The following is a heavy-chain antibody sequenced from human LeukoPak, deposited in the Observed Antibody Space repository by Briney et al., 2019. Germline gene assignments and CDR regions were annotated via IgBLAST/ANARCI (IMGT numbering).Heavy chain of an antibody. CDR2: ISAYNGNT. Sequence: ASVKVSCKASGYTFTSYGISWVRQAPGQGLEWMGWISAYNGNTNYAQKLQGRVTMTTDTSTSTAYMVLRSLRSDDTAVYYCASAAAGISRYHAFDNWGQGTMVTVSS. D-gene: IGHD6-13*01. CDR1: GYTFTSYG. V-gene: IGHV1-18*01. CDR3: ASAAAGISRYHAFDN. J-gene: IGHJ3*02.